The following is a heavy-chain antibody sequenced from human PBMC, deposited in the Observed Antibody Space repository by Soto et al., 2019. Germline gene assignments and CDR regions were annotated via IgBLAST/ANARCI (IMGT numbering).Heavy chain of an antibody. CDR1: GGSFSGYY. CDR3: AREKAYYDFWSGYYTRDMKTYYYYGMDV. Sequence: PSETLSLTCAVYGGSFSGYYWSWIRQPPGKGLEWIGEINHSGSTNYNPSLKGRVTISVDTSKNQFSLKLSSVTAADTAVYYCAREKAYYDFWSGYYTRDMKTYYYYGMDVWGQGTTVTVSS. V-gene: IGHV4-34*01. CDR2: INHSGST. J-gene: IGHJ6*02. D-gene: IGHD3-3*01.